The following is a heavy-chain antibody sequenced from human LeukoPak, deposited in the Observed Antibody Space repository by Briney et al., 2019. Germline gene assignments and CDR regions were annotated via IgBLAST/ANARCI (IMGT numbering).Heavy chain of an antibody. CDR1: GGTFSSYA. CDR2: IIPIFGTA. Sequence: SVKVSCKASGGTFSSYAISWVRQAPGQGLEWMGGIIPIFGTANYAQKFQGRVTITADESTSTAYMELSSLRSEDTAVYYCATAPYYYDSSGYQYWGQGTLVTVSS. J-gene: IGHJ4*02. D-gene: IGHD3-22*01. V-gene: IGHV1-69*13. CDR3: ATAPYYYDSSGYQY.